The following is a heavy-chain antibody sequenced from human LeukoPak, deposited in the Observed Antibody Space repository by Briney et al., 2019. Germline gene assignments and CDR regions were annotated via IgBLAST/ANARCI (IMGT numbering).Heavy chain of an antibody. D-gene: IGHD6-19*01. V-gene: IGHV4-59*01. CDR1: GGSISSYY. Sequence: SETLSLTCTVSGGSISSYYWSWIRQPPGKGLEWIGYIYYSGSTNYNPSFKSRVTISVDTSKNQFSLKLSSVTAADTAVYYCARVGSGLDYWGQGTLVTVSS. CDR2: IYYSGST. J-gene: IGHJ4*02. CDR3: ARVGSGLDY.